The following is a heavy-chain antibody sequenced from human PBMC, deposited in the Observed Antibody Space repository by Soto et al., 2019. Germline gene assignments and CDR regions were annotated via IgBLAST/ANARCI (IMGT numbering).Heavy chain of an antibody. V-gene: IGHV3-53*01. CDR3: HGYGY. Sequence: EVQLVESGGGLIQPGGPLRLSCAVSGFTVRANYMSWVRQAPGKGLEWVSVIYSGDTTYYADSVKGRFIISRDISKNTLYLQMNILRAEDTAVYYCHGYGYWGQGTLVTVSS. CDR2: IYSGDTT. CDR1: GFTVRANY. J-gene: IGHJ4*02. D-gene: IGHD5-12*01.